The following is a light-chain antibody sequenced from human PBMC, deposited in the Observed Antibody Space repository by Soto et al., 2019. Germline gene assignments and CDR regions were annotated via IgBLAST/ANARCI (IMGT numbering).Light chain of an antibody. Sequence: QSVLTQPPSVSAAPGQKVTISCSGSSSNIGNNYVSWYQQLPGTAPKLLIYDKNKRPSGIPDRFSGSKSGTSSTLGITGLQTGDEADYYCGTWDSSLSASYVFGTGTKLTVL. CDR2: DKN. CDR3: GTWDSSLSASYV. CDR1: SSNIGNNY. V-gene: IGLV1-51*01. J-gene: IGLJ1*01.